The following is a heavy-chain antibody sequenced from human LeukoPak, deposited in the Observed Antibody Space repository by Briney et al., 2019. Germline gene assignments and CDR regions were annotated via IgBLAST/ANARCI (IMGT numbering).Heavy chain of an antibody. CDR1: GGSFSGYY. CDR3: ARAGGSLLHITMIVPPDY. CDR2: INHSGST. J-gene: IGHJ4*02. Sequence: SETLSLTCAVYGGSFSGYYWSWIRQPSGKGLEWIGEINHSGSTNYNPSLKSRVTISVDTSKNQFSLKLSSVTAADTAVYYCARAGGSLLHITMIVPPDYWGQGTLVTVSS. D-gene: IGHD3-22*01. V-gene: IGHV4-34*01.